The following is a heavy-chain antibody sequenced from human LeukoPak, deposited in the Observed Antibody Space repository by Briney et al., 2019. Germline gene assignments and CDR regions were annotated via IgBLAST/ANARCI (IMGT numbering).Heavy chain of an antibody. CDR2: ISPSRDNV. CDR1: GFNFSRSG. J-gene: IGHJ6*02. V-gene: IGHV3-21*06. Sequence: PGGSLRLSCVASGFNFSRSGMNWVRQAPGKGLEWVSSISPSRDNVHYADSVKGRFTISRDNGKNSLFLHMNILRTEDTAVYYCARDVERGQLILGISYYYGMDVWGQGTAVTVSS. CDR3: ARDVERGQLILGISYYYGMDV. D-gene: IGHD6-13*01.